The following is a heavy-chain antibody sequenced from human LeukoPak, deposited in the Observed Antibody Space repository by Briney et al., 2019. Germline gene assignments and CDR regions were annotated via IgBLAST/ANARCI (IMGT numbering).Heavy chain of an antibody. J-gene: IGHJ3*02. CDR1: GFTFSSYS. CDR2: ISSSSIYI. D-gene: IGHD5-24*01. CDR3: ARGRDGYNLVDAFDI. Sequence: GGSLRLSCAASGFTFSSYSMNWVRQAPGKGLEWVSSISSSSIYIYYADSLKGRFTISRDNAKNSLYLQMNSLRAEDTAVYYCARGRDGYNLVDAFDIWGQGIMVTVSS. V-gene: IGHV3-21*01.